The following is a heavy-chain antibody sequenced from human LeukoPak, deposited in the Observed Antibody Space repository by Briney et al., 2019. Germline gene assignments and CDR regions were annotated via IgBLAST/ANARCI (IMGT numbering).Heavy chain of an antibody. CDR3: AKDLEIVVVPAAIAARNNWFDP. CDR2: ISGSGGST. Sequence: GGSLRLSCAASGFTFSSYSMNWVRQAPGKGLEWVSAISGSGGSTYYADSVKGRFTISRDNSKNTLYLQMNSLRAEDTAVYYCAKDLEIVVVPAAIAARNNWFDPWGQGTLVTVSS. CDR1: GFTFSSYS. J-gene: IGHJ5*02. V-gene: IGHV3-23*01. D-gene: IGHD2-2*01.